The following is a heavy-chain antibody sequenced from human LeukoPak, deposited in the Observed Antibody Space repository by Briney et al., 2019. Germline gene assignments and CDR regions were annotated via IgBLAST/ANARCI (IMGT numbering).Heavy chain of an antibody. CDR1: GFSFSNYL. V-gene: IGHV3-23*01. J-gene: IGHJ4*02. CDR3: AKDLPRSKSFDY. Sequence: PGGSLRLSCAVSGFSFSNYLMSWVRHAPGKGLEWVSAISGSGGTYYADSAKGRFTISRDNSKNTLYLQMSSLRGEDTAVYYCAKDLPRSKSFDYWGQGTLVTVSS. CDR2: ISGSGGT.